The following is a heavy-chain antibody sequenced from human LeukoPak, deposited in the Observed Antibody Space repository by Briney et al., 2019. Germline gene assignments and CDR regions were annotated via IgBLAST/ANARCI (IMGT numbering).Heavy chain of an antibody. D-gene: IGHD4-23*01. V-gene: IGHV3-30*18. CDR1: GFTFSSYG. CDR2: ISYDGSNK. Sequence: GRSLRLSCAASGFTFSSYGMHWVRQAPGKGLEWVAVISYDGSNKYYADSVKGRFTISRDNSKNTLYLQMNSLRAEDTAVYYCAKPRIRYSGNLGTAFDIWGQGTMVTVSS. J-gene: IGHJ3*02. CDR3: AKPRIRYSGNLGTAFDI.